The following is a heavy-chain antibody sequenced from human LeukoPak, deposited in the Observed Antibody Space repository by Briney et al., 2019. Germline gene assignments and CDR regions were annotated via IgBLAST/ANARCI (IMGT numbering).Heavy chain of an antibody. Sequence: PGGSLRLSCTASGFTFNSYVSGFTFSNYALNWVRQAPGKGLEWVSGISGSGGSTHYADSVKGRFTISRDNSKNTLYLQMNSLRAEDTAVYYCAKGNTRAPLDCWGQGTLVTVSS. D-gene: IGHD1/OR15-1a*01. V-gene: IGHV3-23*01. J-gene: IGHJ4*02. CDR3: AKGNTRAPLDC. CDR1: GFTFNSYVSGFTFSNYA. CDR2: ISGSGGST.